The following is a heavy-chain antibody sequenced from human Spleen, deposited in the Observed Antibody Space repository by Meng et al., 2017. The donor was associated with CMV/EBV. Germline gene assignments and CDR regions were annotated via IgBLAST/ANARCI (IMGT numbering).Heavy chain of an antibody. CDR3: ARGYCSGTNCYYGYYFDS. V-gene: IGHV4-61*01. D-gene: IGHD2-2*01. CDR1: GGSVSSGSYY. CDR2: IYYIGSS. J-gene: IGHJ4*02. Sequence: SETLSLTCSVSGGSVSSGSYYWTWIRQAPGKGLEWIGYIYYIGSSKYNPSLKSRVTISVDMSKNQFSLKLSSVTAADTAVYYCARGYCSGTNCYYGYYFDSWGQGVLVTVSS.